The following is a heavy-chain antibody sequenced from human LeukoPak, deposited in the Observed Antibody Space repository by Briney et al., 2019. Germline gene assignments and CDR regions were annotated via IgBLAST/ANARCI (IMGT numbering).Heavy chain of an antibody. J-gene: IGHJ3*01. Sequence: SETLSLTCTVSGGSISSYYWSWIRQPPGKGLEWIGYIYYSGSTNYNPSLKSRVTISVDTSKNQFSLKLSSVTAADTAVYYCARHPVTKYAFDFWGQGTMVTVSS. CDR3: ARHPVTKYAFDF. CDR1: GGSISSYY. D-gene: IGHD4-17*01. V-gene: IGHV4-59*08. CDR2: IYYSGST.